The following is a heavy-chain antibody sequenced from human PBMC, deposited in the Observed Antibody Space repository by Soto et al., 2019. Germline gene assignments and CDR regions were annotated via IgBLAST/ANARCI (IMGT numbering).Heavy chain of an antibody. CDR2: TYPGDSDT. Sequence: GESLKISCKGSGYSFTSYWIGWVRQMPGKGLEWTGITYPGDSDTRYSPSFQGQVTISADKSISTAYLQWSSLKASDTAMYYCAGAAMVRVVPADYYYYGMDVCGQGTTVTVSS. J-gene: IGHJ6*02. D-gene: IGHD3-10*01. V-gene: IGHV5-51*01. CDR1: GYSFTSYW. CDR3: AGAAMVRVVPADYYYYGMDV.